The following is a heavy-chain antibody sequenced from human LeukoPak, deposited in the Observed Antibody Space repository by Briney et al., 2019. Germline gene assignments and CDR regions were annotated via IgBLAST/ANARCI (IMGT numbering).Heavy chain of an antibody. D-gene: IGHD6-13*01. Sequence: SETLSLTCTVSGGSISSYYWSWIRQPAGKGLEWIGRIYTSGSTNYNPSLKSRVTMSVDTSKNQFSLKLSSVTAADTAVYYCARWEFDSGYSSSRRGFDPWGQGTLVTVSS. J-gene: IGHJ5*02. CDR3: ARWEFDSGYSSSRRGFDP. V-gene: IGHV4-4*07. CDR1: GGSISSYY. CDR2: IYTSGST.